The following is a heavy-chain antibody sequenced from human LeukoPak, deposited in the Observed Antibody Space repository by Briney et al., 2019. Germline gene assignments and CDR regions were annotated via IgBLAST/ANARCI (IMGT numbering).Heavy chain of an antibody. CDR1: GFNFNTYW. J-gene: IGHJ4*01. V-gene: IGHV3-7*01. CDR3: ARLSAMLRGPEPIDY. D-gene: IGHD3-10*01. CDR2: IKQDGSEK. Sequence: GGSLRLSCAASGFNFNTYWMSWVRQAPGKGLEWVANIKQDGSEKFYVDSMKGRFTISRDNSKNSLYLQMNSLRAEDTAMYYSARLSAMLRGPEPIDYWGQGTLVTVSS.